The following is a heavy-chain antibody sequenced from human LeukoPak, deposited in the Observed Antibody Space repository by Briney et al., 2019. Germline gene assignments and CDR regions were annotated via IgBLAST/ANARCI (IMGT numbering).Heavy chain of an antibody. CDR2: ISSSSSTT. CDR1: GFTFSSYS. D-gene: IGHD2-2*01. CDR3: ARVQTLRYCSSTSCYGYYGMDV. J-gene: IGHJ6*02. V-gene: IGHV3-48*02. Sequence: GGSLRLSCAASGFTFSSYSMNWVRQAPGKGLEWVSYISSSSSTTYYADSVKGRFTISRDNAKNSLYLQMNSLRDEDTAVYYCARVQTLRYCSSTSCYGYYGMDVWGQGTTVTVSS.